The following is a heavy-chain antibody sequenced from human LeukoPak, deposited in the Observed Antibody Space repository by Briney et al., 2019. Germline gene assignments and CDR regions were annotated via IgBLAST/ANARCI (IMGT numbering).Heavy chain of an antibody. J-gene: IGHJ6*02. Sequence: ASVKVSCKASGYTFTSYYMHWVRQAPGQGLEWMGILNPSGGSTSYAQKFQGRVTMTRDTSTSTVYMELSSLRSEDTAVYYCARDQYDFWSGYDAYGMDVWGQGTTVTVSS. V-gene: IGHV1-46*01. CDR3: ARDQYDFWSGYDAYGMDV. CDR2: LNPSGGST. CDR1: GYTFTSYY. D-gene: IGHD3-3*01.